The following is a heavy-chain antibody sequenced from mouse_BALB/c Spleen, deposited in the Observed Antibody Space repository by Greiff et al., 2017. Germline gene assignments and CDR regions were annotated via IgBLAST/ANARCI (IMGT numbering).Heavy chain of an antibody. CDR3: ARGILRFHYAMDY. J-gene: IGHJ4*01. CDR2: INPYNDGT. D-gene: IGHD1-1*01. CDR1: GYTFTSYV. V-gene: IGHV1-14*01. Sequence: EVQLQQSGPELVKPGASVKMSCKASGYTFTSYVMHWVKQKPGQGLEWIGYINPYNDGTKYNEKFKGKATLTSDKSSSTAYLELSSLTSEDSAVYYCARGILRFHYAMDYWGQGTSVTVSA.